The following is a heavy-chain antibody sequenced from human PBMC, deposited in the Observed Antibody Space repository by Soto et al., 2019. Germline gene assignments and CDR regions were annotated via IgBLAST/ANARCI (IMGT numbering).Heavy chain of an antibody. Sequence: GGSLRLSCAASGFTFCILAMGWVRQAPGKGLEWVSVIDYTGGTTYYTDSVKGRFTISRDNSKKMLYLQMNSLRAEDTAVYYCAKDATRTDGWYYFDYWGQGALVTVSS. CDR3: AKDATRTDGWYYFDY. D-gene: IGHD6-19*01. CDR1: GFTFCILA. CDR2: IDYTGGTT. V-gene: IGHV3-23*01. J-gene: IGHJ4*02.